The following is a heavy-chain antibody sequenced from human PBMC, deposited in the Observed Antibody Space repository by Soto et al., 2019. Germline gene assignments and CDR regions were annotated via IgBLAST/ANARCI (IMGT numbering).Heavy chain of an antibody. CDR2: IDPSDSYT. J-gene: IGHJ5*02. CDR1: GYSFTSYW. D-gene: IGHD6-13*01. V-gene: IGHV5-10-1*01. CDR3: ATQYSSRLHIGFDP. Sequence: GQSVKISCKDSGYSFTSYWISWVRQMPGKGLEWMGRIDPSDSYTNYSPSFQGHVTISADKSISTAYLQWSSLKASDTAMYYCATQYSSRLHIGFDPWGQGTLVTVSS.